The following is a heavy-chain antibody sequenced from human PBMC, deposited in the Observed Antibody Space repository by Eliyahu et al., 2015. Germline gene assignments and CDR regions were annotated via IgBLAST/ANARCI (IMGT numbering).Heavy chain of an antibody. CDR1: GFVFRYYG. CDR3: TTFEH. D-gene: IGHD3-16*01. J-gene: IGHJ1*01. V-gene: IGHV3-33*04. CDR2: IWADGSYK. Sequence: QLQLVESGGGVVQPGRSLRLSCEGFGFVFRYYGIPWVRQAPGKGLQWLAVIWADGSYKNYADSVKGRFTISRDNSKSTLYLEMSSLRADDTAVYYCTTFEHWGQGTVVTVSS.